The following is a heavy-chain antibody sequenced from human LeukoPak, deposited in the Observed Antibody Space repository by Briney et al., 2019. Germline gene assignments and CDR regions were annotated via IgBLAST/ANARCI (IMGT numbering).Heavy chain of an antibody. CDR2: IYTSGST. D-gene: IGHD3-22*01. J-gene: IGHJ4*02. CDR1: GGSISSYY. CDR3: ARRPGGYYPYFDY. Sequence: SETLSLTCTVSGGSISSYYWSWIRQPPGKGLEWIGYIYTSGSTSYNPSLKSRVTISVDTSKNQFSLKLSSVTAADTAVYYCARRPGGYYPYFDYWGQGTLVTVSS. V-gene: IGHV4-4*09.